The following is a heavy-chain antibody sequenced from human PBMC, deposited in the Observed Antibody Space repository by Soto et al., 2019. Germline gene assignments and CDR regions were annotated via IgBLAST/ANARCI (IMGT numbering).Heavy chain of an antibody. CDR2: LYYTGRT. D-gene: IGHD3-10*01. Sequence: PSETLSLTCTVSGGSISSGTYYWGWIRQPPGKGLEWIGSLYYTGRTYYSPSLKSRVTISVDTSKNHFSLNLTSVTAEDTAVYYCARSLARGVIGWFDPWGQGTLVT. CDR3: ARSLARGVIGWFDP. J-gene: IGHJ5*02. V-gene: IGHV4-39*02. CDR1: GGSISSGTYY.